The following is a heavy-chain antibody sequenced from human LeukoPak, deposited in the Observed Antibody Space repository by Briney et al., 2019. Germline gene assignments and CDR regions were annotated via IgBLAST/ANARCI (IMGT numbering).Heavy chain of an antibody. CDR2: ISSDSGTI. D-gene: IGHD3-16*02. V-gene: IGHV3-48*01. CDR3: AREPTYYDYVWGSYRYTPAAFDI. CDR1: GFIFSSYA. J-gene: IGHJ3*02. Sequence: GGSLRLSCAASGFIFSSYAMNWVRQAPGKGLEWISYISSDSGTIYYADSMKGRFTISRDNARNSLYLQMNSLRAEDTAVYYCAREPTYYDYVWGSYRYTPAAFDIWGQGTMVTVSS.